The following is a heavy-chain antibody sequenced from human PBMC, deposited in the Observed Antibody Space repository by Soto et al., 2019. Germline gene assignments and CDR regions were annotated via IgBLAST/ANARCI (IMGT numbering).Heavy chain of an antibody. Sequence: EASVKVSCKXSGFTFTSSAFQWVRQARGQRLEWIGWIAVGSGYTNYAQRFQDRVTLTRDMSTATTYMELSRLTSEDTAIYYCAADATAWQQMVPSDYWGQGTLVTVSS. V-gene: IGHV1-58*01. J-gene: IGHJ4*02. D-gene: IGHD2-8*01. CDR1: GFTFTSSA. CDR3: AADATAWQQMVPSDY. CDR2: IAVGSGYT.